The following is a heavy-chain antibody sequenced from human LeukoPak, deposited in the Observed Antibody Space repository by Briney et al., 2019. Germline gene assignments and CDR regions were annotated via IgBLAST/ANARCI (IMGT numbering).Heavy chain of an antibody. CDR2: ISYDGSNK. CDR3: ARDMRAARPALQFDY. J-gene: IGHJ4*02. CDR1: GFTFSSYV. D-gene: IGHD6-6*01. Sequence: PGGSLRLSCAASGFTFSSYVMHWVRQAPGKGLQWVTLISYDGSNKYYADSVKGRFTISRDNSQNTLYLQMNSLRAEDTAVYYCARDMRAARPALQFDYWGQGTLVTVSS. V-gene: IGHV3-30-3*01.